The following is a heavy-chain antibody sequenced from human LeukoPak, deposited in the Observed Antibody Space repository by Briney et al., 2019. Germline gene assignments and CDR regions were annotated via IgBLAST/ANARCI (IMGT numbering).Heavy chain of an antibody. CDR2: INHSGST. CDR1: GGSFSGYY. V-gene: IGHV4-34*01. J-gene: IGHJ6*03. Sequence: SETLSLTCAVYGGSFSGYYWSWIRQPPGKGLEWIGEINHSGSTNYNPSLKSRVTISVDTSKSQFSLKLSSVTAADTAVYYCARGAQVSTHYDFWSGYYYYYYMDVWGKGTTVTVPS. CDR3: ARGAQVSTHYDFWSGYYYYYYMDV. D-gene: IGHD3-3*01.